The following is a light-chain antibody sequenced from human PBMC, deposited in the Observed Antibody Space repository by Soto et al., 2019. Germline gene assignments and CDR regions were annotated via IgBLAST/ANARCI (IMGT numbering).Light chain of an antibody. CDR1: QSISNY. J-gene: IGKJ2*01. CDR3: QQTYSTPYT. Sequence: DIQMTQSPSSLSASVGDRVTITCRASQSISNYLSWYQQKPGKAPNFLIFAASSLQSGVPSRFSGSGSGTDFTLTISSLQREDFPTYYCQQTYSTPYTFGQGTKLEIK. V-gene: IGKV1-39*01. CDR2: AAS.